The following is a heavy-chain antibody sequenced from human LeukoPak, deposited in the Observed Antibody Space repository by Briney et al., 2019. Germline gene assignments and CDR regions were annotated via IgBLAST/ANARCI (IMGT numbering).Heavy chain of an antibody. J-gene: IGHJ4*02. CDR3: ARVDYDFWKIYDY. Sequence: SETLSLTCTVSGGSISSYYWSWIRRPPGKGLEWIGYIYYSGSTNYNPSLKSRVTISVDTSKNQFSLKLSSVTAADTAVYYCARVDYDFWKIYDYWGQGTLVTVSS. CDR1: GGSISSYY. V-gene: IGHV4-59*01. D-gene: IGHD3-3*01. CDR2: IYYSGST.